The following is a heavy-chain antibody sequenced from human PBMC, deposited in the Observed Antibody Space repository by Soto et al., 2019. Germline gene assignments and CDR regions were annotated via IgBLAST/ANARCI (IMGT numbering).Heavy chain of an antibody. CDR3: ARIWGAYCGCDCYFPPDY. CDR1: GFSLSNARMG. V-gene: IGHV2-26*01. D-gene: IGHD2-21*02. CDR2: IFSNDEK. J-gene: IGHJ4*02. Sequence: QVTLKESGPVLVKPTETLTLTCTVSGFSLSNARMGVSWIRQPPGKALEWLAHIFSNDEKSYSPSLKSRHTISQDTSKSQVVLTMTNMDPVDTATYYCARIWGAYCGCDCYFPPDYWGQGTLVTVSS.